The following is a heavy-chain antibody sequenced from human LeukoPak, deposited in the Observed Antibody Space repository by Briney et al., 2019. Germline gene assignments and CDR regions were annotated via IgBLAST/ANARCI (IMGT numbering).Heavy chain of an antibody. CDR3: SRDRSYTHDY. V-gene: IGHV3-74*01. D-gene: IGHD2-2*02. J-gene: IGHJ4*02. Sequence: GGSLRLSCVASGFTFSSYWMHWVRQPPGEGLVWVARINSDGSSTTYADSVKGRFTISRDNAKNTLYLQMNSLRAEDTAVYYCSRDRSYTHDYWGQGTLVTVSS. CDR2: INSDGSST. CDR1: GFTFSSYW.